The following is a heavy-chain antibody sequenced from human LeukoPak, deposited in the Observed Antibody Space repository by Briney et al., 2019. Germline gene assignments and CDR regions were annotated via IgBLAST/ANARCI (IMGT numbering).Heavy chain of an antibody. Sequence: GGSLRLSCAASGFTFSTYAMSWVRQGPGKGLECVSVISNDGDTYYADSVKGRFTISRDTSKNTVSLQMNSLRAEDTAVYYCAGDKTTGGWYEFDYWGQGTLVTVSS. D-gene: IGHD6-19*01. CDR1: GFTFSTYA. CDR2: ISNDGDT. V-gene: IGHV3-53*01. J-gene: IGHJ4*02. CDR3: AGDKTTGGWYEFDY.